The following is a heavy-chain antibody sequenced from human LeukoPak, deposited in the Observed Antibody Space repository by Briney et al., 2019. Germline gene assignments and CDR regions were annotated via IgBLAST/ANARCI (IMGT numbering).Heavy chain of an antibody. CDR1: GGTFSSYA. Sequence: GASVKVSCKASGGTFSSYAISWVRQAPGQGLEWMGGIIPIFGTANYALKFQGRVTITTDESTSTAYMELSSLRSEDTAVYYCAKLGYYGSEFDPWGQGTLVTVSS. CDR3: AKLGYYGSEFDP. D-gene: IGHD3-10*01. J-gene: IGHJ5*02. CDR2: IIPIFGTA. V-gene: IGHV1-69*05.